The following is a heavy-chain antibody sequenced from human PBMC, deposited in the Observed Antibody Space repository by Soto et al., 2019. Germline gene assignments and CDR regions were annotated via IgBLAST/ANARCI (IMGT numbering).Heavy chain of an antibody. CDR1: GYTFTGYY. V-gene: IGHV1-2*02. J-gene: IGHJ4*02. D-gene: IGHD6-13*01. CDR3: ARSGYSSSWFDY. CDR2: INPNSGGT. Sequence: QVPLVQSGAEVKKPGASVKVSCKASGYTFTGYYMHWVRQAPGQGLEWMGWINPNSGGTNYAQKFQGRVTMTRDMCISTAYMELSRLRSDDTAVYYCARSGYSSSWFDYWCQGTLVTVSS.